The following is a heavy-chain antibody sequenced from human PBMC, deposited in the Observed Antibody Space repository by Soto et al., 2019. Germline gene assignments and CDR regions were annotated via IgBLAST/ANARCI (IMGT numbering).Heavy chain of an antibody. Sequence: QVELQESGPRLVKSSGTLSLTCEVSSGSISTGNWWSWVRQPPGKGLEWIGEIYYPGATNYNPSLKSLVTMTIDKSKDQFSLILTSATAADTAVYYCARVCSSGSGWMYYFDFWGQGILVYVSS. CDR2: IYYPGAT. J-gene: IGHJ4*02. V-gene: IGHV4-4*02. CDR1: SGSISTGNW. D-gene: IGHD6-25*01. CDR3: ARVCSSGSGWMYYFDF.